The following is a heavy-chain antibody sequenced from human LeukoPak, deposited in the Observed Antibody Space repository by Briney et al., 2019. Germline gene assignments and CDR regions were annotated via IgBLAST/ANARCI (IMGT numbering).Heavy chain of an antibody. V-gene: IGHV3-23*01. CDR2: ISSGDRT. Sequence: GGSLRLSCAASGFTFSSYAMNWVRQAPGKGLEWVADISSGDRTFHAESVKGRFTISRDKSKDTLYLQMNSLRAEDTAVYYCAKDATASPYFHWFDNWGQGTQVIVSS. D-gene: IGHD3-9*01. CDR1: GFTFSSYA. J-gene: IGHJ4*02. CDR3: AKDATASPYFHWFDN.